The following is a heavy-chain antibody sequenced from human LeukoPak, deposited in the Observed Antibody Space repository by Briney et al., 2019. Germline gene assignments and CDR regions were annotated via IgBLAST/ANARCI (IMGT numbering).Heavy chain of an antibody. J-gene: IGHJ6*03. D-gene: IGHD4-11*01. CDR1: GGSISSGGYY. V-gene: IGHV4-61*02. CDR3: ARVPGYGNTSYYYCYMDV. CDR2: IYTSGST. Sequence: PSQTLSLTCTVSGGSISSGGYYWSWIRQPAGKGLEWIGRIYTSGSTNYNPSLKSRVTISVDASKNQFSLKLSSVTAADTAVYYCARVPGYGNTSYYYCYMDVWGKGTTVTVSS.